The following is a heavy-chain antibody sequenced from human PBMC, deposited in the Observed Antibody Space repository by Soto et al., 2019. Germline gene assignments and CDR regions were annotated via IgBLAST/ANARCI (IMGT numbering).Heavy chain of an antibody. J-gene: IGHJ5*02. CDR1: GFMFTNHG. V-gene: IGHV3-33*01. Sequence: HPGGSLRLSCAASGFMFTNHGMHWVRQAPGKGLEWVAVIWSDGNKRYYADSVKGRFTVSRDTSNNTLYLQMNNMRAEDTAIYYCARDLLDDSVPWGQGTLVTVSS. D-gene: IGHD3-22*01. CDR2: IWSDGNKR. CDR3: ARDLLDDSVP.